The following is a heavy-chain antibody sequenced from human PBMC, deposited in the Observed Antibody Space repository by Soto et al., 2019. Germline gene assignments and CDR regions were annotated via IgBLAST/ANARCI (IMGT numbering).Heavy chain of an antibody. Sequence: PGGSLRLSCAASGFTFSSYAMSWLRQAPGKGLEWVSAISGSGGSTYYADSVKGRFTISRDNSKNTLYLQMNSLRAEDTAVYYCAKGGSSSNYYYYGMDVWGQGTTVTVSS. CDR3: AKGGSSSNYYYYGMDV. J-gene: IGHJ6*02. V-gene: IGHV3-23*01. CDR2: ISGSGGST. D-gene: IGHD6-6*01. CDR1: GFTFSSYA.